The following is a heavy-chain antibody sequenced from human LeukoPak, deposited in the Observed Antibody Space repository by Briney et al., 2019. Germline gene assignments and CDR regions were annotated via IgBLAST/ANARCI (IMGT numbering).Heavy chain of an antibody. J-gene: IGHJ6*03. D-gene: IGHD3/OR15-3a*01. V-gene: IGHV3-30*02. CDR3: AKVLGWSYYYYMDV. CDR2: IRYDGSNK. CDR1: GFTFSSYG. Sequence: GGSLRLSCAASGFTFSSYGMHWVRQAPGKGLEWVAFIRYDGSNKYYADSVKGRFTISRDNSKNTLYLQMNSLRAEDTAVYYCAKVLGWSYYYYMDVWGKGTTVTISS.